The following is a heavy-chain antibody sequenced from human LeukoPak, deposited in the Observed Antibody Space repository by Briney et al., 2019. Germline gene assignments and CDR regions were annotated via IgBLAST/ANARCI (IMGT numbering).Heavy chain of an antibody. J-gene: IGHJ4*02. V-gene: IGHV4-34*01. Sequence: SGTLSLTCAVYGGSFSGYYWSWIRQPPGKGLEWIGEINHSGSTNYNPSLKSRVTISVDTSKNQFSLKLSSVTAADTAVYYCARAISQSGYFDYWGQGTLVTVSS. CDR2: INHSGST. CDR3: ARAISQSGYFDY. D-gene: IGHD3-10*01. CDR1: GGSFSGYY.